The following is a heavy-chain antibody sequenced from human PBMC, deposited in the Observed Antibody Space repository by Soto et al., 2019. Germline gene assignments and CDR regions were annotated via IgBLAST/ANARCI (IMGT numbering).Heavy chain of an antibody. D-gene: IGHD6-25*01. J-gene: IGHJ5*02. CDR3: ASEVYSSVRFGP. CDR2: MNPNSGNT. Sequence: QVQLVQSGAEVKKPGASVKVSCKASGYTFTSYDINWVRQATGQGLEWMGWMNPNSGNTGYAQKFQGRVTMTRNTVVSTADMTLSRLRAEYTAVYYCASEVYSSVRFGPWGQGTLVTVSS. CDR1: GYTFTSYD. V-gene: IGHV1-8*01.